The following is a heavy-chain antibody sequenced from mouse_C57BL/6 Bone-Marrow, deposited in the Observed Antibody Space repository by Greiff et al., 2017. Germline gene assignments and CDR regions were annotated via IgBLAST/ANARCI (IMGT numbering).Heavy chain of an antibody. V-gene: IGHV5-6*02. J-gene: IGHJ3*01. D-gene: IGHD2-1*01. CDR1: GFTFSSYG. CDR2: ISSGGSYT. CDR3: ARRKIYDAGFAY. Sequence: EVKLVESGGDLVKPGGSLKLSCAASGFTFSSYGMSWVSQTPDKRLEWVATISSGGSYTYYPDSVKGRFTISRDNAKNTLYLQMSSLKSEDTAMYYCARRKIYDAGFAYWGQGTLVTVSA.